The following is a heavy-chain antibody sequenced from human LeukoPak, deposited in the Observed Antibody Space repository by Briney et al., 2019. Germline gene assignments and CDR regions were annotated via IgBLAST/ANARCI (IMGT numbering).Heavy chain of an antibody. J-gene: IGHJ6*02. CDR2: INHSGST. D-gene: IGHD5-18*01. V-gene: IGHV4-34*01. CDR1: GGSFSGYY. Sequence: PSETLSLTCAVSGGSFSGYYWSWIRQPPGKGLEWIGEINHSGSTNYNPSLKSRVTISVDTSKNQFSLKLSSVTAADTAVYYCARDLPDTAMSAYYYYGMDVWGQGTTVTVSS. CDR3: ARDLPDTAMSAYYYYGMDV.